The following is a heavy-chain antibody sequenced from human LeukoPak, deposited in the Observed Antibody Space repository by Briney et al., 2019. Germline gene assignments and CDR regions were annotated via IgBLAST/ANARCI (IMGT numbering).Heavy chain of an antibody. Sequence: SVEVSCKASGGTFSSYAISWVRQAPGQGLEWMGGIIPIFGTANYAQKFQGRVTITADESTSTACMELSSLRSEDTAVYYCARGVSGIVVVTPDDAFDIWGQGTMVTVSS. CDR1: GGTFSSYA. D-gene: IGHD2-21*02. CDR2: IIPIFGTA. J-gene: IGHJ3*02. CDR3: ARGVSGIVVVTPDDAFDI. V-gene: IGHV1-69*13.